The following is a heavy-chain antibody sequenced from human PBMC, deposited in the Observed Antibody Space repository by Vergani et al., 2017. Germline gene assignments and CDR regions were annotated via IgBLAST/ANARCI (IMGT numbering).Heavy chain of an antibody. Sequence: EVQLSESGGGLVQPGGSLRLSCAASGFTFGDYYMAWIRLAPGKGLDWVASIKRDGTETFYVDSVKGRFTISRDNAKTTLYLQMNSLRDEDRGVYYCARISGGSAPYLHYWGQGTLVTVAS. V-gene: IGHV3-7*01. CDR3: ARISGGSAPYLHY. J-gene: IGHJ1*01. CDR2: IKRDGTET. CDR1: GFTFGDYY. D-gene: IGHD2-15*01.